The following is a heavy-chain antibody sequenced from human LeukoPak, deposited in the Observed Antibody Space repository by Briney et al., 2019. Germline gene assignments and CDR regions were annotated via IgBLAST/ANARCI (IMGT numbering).Heavy chain of an antibody. D-gene: IGHD3-3*01. CDR2: IYYSGST. Sequence: KPSETLSLTCTVSGGSISSYYWSWIRQPPGKGLEWIGYIYYSGSTNYNPSLKSRVTISVDTSKNQFSLKLSSVTAADTAVYYCARRIYDFWSGYPAGSDAFDIWGQGTMVTVSS. CDR1: GGSISSYY. V-gene: IGHV4-59*08. J-gene: IGHJ3*02. CDR3: ARRIYDFWSGYPAGSDAFDI.